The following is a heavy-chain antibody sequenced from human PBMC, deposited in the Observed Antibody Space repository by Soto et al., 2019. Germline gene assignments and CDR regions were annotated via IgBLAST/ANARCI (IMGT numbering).Heavy chain of an antibody. CDR1: GYNFNTYW. CDR2: IYPADSDT. V-gene: IGHV5-51*01. D-gene: IGHD2-2*01. Sequence: EVQLVQSGAEVKKPGESLKISCKDSGYNFNTYWIGWVRQMPGKGLEWMGIIYPADSDTRYSPSFQGQVTISADKSISTAYLQWSSLKASDTAIYYCARQYAAFDYWGQGTLVTVSS. J-gene: IGHJ4*02. CDR3: ARQYAAFDY.